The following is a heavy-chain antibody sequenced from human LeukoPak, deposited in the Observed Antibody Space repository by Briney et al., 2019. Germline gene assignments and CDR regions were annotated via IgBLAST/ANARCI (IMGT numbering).Heavy chain of an antibody. CDR3: ARDLNTMIVVVKVLAFDI. V-gene: IGHV3-7*01. CDR1: GFTFSSYW. D-gene: IGHD3-22*01. CDR2: IKQDGSEK. J-gene: IGHJ3*02. Sequence: GGSLRLSCAASGFTFSSYWMSWVRQAPGKGLEWVANIKQDGSEKYYVDSVKGRFTISRDNARNSLYLQMNSLRAEDTAVYYCARDLNTMIVVVKVLAFDIWGQGTMVTVSS.